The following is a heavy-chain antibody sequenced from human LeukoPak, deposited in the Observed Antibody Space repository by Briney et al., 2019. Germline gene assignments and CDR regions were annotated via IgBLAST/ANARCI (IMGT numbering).Heavy chain of an antibody. Sequence: GGSLRLSCAASGFTFSTYGMHWVRQAPGKGLEWVAVICYDGSDKYYADSVKDRFTISTDNIKNTLYLQMNRLRAEDTPVYYCVRDSITVTGTLDYWGQGTLVIVSA. CDR3: VRDSITVTGTLDY. J-gene: IGHJ4*02. V-gene: IGHV3-33*01. CDR1: GFTFSTYG. CDR2: ICYDGSDK. D-gene: IGHD6-19*01.